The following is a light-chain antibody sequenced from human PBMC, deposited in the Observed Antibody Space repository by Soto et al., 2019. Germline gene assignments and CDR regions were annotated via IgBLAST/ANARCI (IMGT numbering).Light chain of an antibody. J-gene: IGKJ4*01. CDR2: AAS. V-gene: IGKV1-17*01. CDR1: QGIRND. CDR3: LQHNTYPVT. Sequence: DIQMTQSPTSLSVSVGDRVTITCRASQGIRNDLSWYQQKPGKAPKRLVYAASSLQSGVPSRFSGSGSGTEFILTINSLQPEDFATYYCLQHNTYPVTFGGGTRVEIK.